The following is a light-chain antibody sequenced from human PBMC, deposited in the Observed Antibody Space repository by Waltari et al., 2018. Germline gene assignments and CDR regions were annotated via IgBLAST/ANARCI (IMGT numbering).Light chain of an antibody. CDR2: DVT. J-gene: IGLJ2*01. CDR1: SGDVGGYDY. V-gene: IGLV2-14*03. CDR3: SSWTTSDTRKVI. Sequence: QSALTQPASVSGSPGQSITISCTGTSGDVGGYDYVSWYQQHPGKAPKLVIYDVTNRPSGISDRFSGSKSGTTASLSISGIQAEDEADYFCSSWTTSDTRKVIFGGGTKLTVL.